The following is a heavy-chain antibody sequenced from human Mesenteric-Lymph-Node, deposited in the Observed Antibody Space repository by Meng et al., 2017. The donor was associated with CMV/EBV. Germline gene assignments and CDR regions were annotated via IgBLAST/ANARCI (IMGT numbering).Heavy chain of an antibody. Sequence: ASVKVSCKASGYTFTSYGISWVRQAPGQGLEWMGWISAYNGNTNYAQKLQGRVTMTTDTSTSTAYMELRSLRSDDTAVYYCARGGYYYDSSGYYPIDNWFDPWGQGTLVTVSS. CDR2: ISAYNGNT. CDR3: ARGGYYYDSSGYYPIDNWFDP. V-gene: IGHV1-18*01. J-gene: IGHJ5*02. D-gene: IGHD3-22*01. CDR1: GYTFTSYG.